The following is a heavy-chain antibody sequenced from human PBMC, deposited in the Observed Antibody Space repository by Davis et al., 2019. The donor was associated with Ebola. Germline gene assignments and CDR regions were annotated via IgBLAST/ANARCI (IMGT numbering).Heavy chain of an antibody. J-gene: IGHJ6*02. Sequence: GESLKISCAASGFTFSSYAMSWVXXXXXXXXXXXXSFTGIGVRTYYADSVKGRFTISRDNAKNTLYLQMNSLRAEDTAVYYCARGTSVLRYFEDPTGVYYGMDVWGQGTTVTVSS. D-gene: IGHD3-9*01. V-gene: IGHV3-23*01. CDR1: GFTFSSYA. CDR2: FTGIGVRT. CDR3: ARGTSVLRYFEDPTGVYYGMDV.